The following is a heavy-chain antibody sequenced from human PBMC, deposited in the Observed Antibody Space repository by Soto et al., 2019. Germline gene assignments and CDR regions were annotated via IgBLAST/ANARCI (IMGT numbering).Heavy chain of an antibody. D-gene: IGHD3-10*01. CDR3: ARHPHLLRGSGSYLGLSWFDP. V-gene: IGHV4-34*01. CDR2: INHSGST. Sequence: ASLMMSVTCAVDGGYFSGYYWPWIRQHPGTGLEWIGEINHSGSTNYNPSLKGRVTMSVDTSKNQFSMRLSSVTAADTAVYYCARHPHLLRGSGSYLGLSWFDPWGQGTLVTVSS. J-gene: IGHJ5*02. CDR1: GGYFSGYY.